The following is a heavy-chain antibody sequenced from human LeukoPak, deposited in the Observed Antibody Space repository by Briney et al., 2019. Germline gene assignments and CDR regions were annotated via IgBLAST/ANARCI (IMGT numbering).Heavy chain of an antibody. Sequence: PGGSLRLSCAASGFTFSSYGMHWVRQAPGKGLEWVAVIWYDGSNKYYADSVKGRFTISRDNSKNTLYLQMNSLTDEDTAMYYCARFLRNYWYSDYWGQGTLVTVSS. CDR1: GFTFSSYG. J-gene: IGHJ4*02. D-gene: IGHD1-7*01. CDR2: IWYDGSNK. CDR3: ARFLRNYWYSDY. V-gene: IGHV3-33*01.